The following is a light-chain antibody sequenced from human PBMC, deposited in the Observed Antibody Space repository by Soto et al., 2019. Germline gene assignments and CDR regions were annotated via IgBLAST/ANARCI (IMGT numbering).Light chain of an antibody. CDR3: RSYTIESSYV. J-gene: IGLJ1*01. CDR1: SRGIGLYDY. CDR2: AVS. V-gene: IGLV2-14*01. Sequence: PGQLITTSCTGTSRGIGLYDYVSSYQQHPGTEPHLILYAVSNRPSGVSNRFSASKSGNTASLFISGLQAEDEADYYCRSYTIESSYVFGSRNTVTVL.